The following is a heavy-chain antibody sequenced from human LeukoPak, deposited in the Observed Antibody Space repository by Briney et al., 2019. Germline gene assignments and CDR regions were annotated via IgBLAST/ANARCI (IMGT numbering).Heavy chain of an antibody. CDR3: ARGPIVVVPAAIHSHYYYMDV. CDR1: LGTFSSYA. D-gene: IGHD2-2*02. V-gene: IGHV1-69*13. Sequence: SVKVSCKASLGTFSSYAISWVRQAPGQGLEWMGLIIPIFGTANYAQKLQGRVTITAAASTSTAYMELSSLRSEDTAVYYCARGPIVVVPAAIHSHYYYMDVWGKGTTVTVSS. CDR2: IIPIFGTA. J-gene: IGHJ6*03.